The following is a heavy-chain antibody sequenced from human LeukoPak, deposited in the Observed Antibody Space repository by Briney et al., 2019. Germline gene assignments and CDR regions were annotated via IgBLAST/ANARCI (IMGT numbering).Heavy chain of an antibody. CDR3: VTTYYYGSGRLGGFDI. Sequence: SETLSLTCGVSGDSISSDGHSWSWIRQPPGKGLEWVGYIYHSGAAYHNPSLKSRLALSVDTSRNQFSLKLSSVTAAGTAVYYCVTTYYYGSGRLGGFDIWGQGTMVTVSS. CDR1: GDSISSDGHS. V-gene: IGHV4-30-4*07. D-gene: IGHD3-10*01. J-gene: IGHJ3*02. CDR2: IYHSGAA.